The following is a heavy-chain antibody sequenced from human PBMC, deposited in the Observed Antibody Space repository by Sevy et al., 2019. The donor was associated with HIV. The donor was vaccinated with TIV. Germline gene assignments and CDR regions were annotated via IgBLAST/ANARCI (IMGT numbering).Heavy chain of an antibody. CDR3: AKDITGAVAGNPHTLDY. Sequence: GGSLRLSCAASGFTFSSYGMHWVRQAPGKGLEWVAVIWYDGSNKYYADSVKGRFTISRDNSKNMLYLQMNSLRAEDTAVYYCAKDITGAVAGNPHTLDYWGQGTLVTVSS. CDR1: GFTFSSYG. CDR2: IWYDGSNK. J-gene: IGHJ4*02. D-gene: IGHD6-19*01. V-gene: IGHV3-33*06.